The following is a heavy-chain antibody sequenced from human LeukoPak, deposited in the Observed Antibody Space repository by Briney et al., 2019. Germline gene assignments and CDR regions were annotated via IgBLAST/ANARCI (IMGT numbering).Heavy chain of an antibody. D-gene: IGHD6-13*01. CDR3: ARKMPFIAAAGNNWFDP. J-gene: IGHJ5*02. CDR2: INTNTGNP. CDR1: GYTFTSYA. Sequence: ASVKVSCKASGYTFTSYAMNWVPQAPGQGLEWMGWINTNTGNPTYAQGFTGRFVFSLDTSVSTAYLQISSLKAEDTAVYYCARKMPFIAAAGNNWFDPWGQGTLVTVSS. V-gene: IGHV7-4-1*02.